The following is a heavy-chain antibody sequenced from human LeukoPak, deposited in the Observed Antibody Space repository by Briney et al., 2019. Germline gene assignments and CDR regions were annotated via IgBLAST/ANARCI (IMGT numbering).Heavy chain of an antibody. Sequence: PGGSLRLSCAASGFTFSSYVMSWVRQAPGKGLEWVSAISGGGGSTYYADSVKGRFTISRDNAKNTLYLQMNSLRAEDTAVYYCARSPNCGGDCSWGQGTLVTVSS. J-gene: IGHJ5*02. CDR1: GFTFSSYV. CDR2: ISGGGGST. CDR3: ARSPNCGGDCS. V-gene: IGHV3-23*01. D-gene: IGHD2-21*02.